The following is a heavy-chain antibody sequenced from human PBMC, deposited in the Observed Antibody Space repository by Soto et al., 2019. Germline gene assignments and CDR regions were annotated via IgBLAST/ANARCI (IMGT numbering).Heavy chain of an antibody. J-gene: IGHJ4*02. CDR2: IYSGGST. CDR3: XXXXXXXXXXAEPLRN. V-gene: IGHV3-66*01. D-gene: IGHD3-16*01. Sequence: EVQLVESGGGLVQPGGSLRLSCAASGFTVSSNYMSWVRQAPGKGLEWVSVIYSGGSTYYADSVKGRFTISRDNSKNTLYXXXXXXXXXXXXXXXXXXXXXXXXXXAEPLRNWGQGTLVTVSS. CDR1: GFTVSSNY.